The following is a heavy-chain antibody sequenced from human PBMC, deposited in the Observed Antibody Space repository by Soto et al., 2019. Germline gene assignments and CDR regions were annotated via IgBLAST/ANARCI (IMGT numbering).Heavy chain of an antibody. CDR2: IYYSGST. V-gene: IGHV4-39*01. D-gene: IGHD3-16*01. J-gene: IGHJ4*02. CDR1: GGSISSSSYY. Sequence: QLQLQESGPGLVKPSETLSLTCTVSGGSISSSSYYWGWIRQPPGKGLEWIGSIYYSGSTYYNPSLKSRVTISVYTSKNQFSLKLSSVTAADTAVYYCARWGKFDGDYDYWGQGTLVTVSS. CDR3: ARWGKFDGDYDY.